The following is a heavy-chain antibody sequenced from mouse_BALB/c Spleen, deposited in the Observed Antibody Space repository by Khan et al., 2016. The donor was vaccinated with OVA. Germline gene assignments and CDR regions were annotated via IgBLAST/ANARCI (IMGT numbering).Heavy chain of an antibody. Sequence: QIQLVQSGPELVKPGASVKMSCKASGYTFTDYVMNWVKQRTGQGLEWIGQIYPGSDGTYYNEKFKGKATLTADRSSSTAYMQLSSLTSEDSAVYFCARAGWDVFAYWGQGTLVTVSA. V-gene: IGHV1-77*01. J-gene: IGHJ3*01. CDR2: IYPGSDGT. CDR1: GYTFTDYV. D-gene: IGHD4-1*01. CDR3: ARAGWDVFAY.